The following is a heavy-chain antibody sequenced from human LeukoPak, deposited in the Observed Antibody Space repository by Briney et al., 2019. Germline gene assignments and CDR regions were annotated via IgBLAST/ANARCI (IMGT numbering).Heavy chain of an antibody. CDR3: ARVMHWDKPMARGRGMDV. D-gene: IGHD5-18*01. Sequence: ASVKVSCKASGYTFTSFGISWVRQAPGQGLECMGWISAYNGNTNYAQKFQGRVTVTTDTSTSTAYMELRSLRSDDTALYYCARVMHWDKPMARGRGMDVWGQGTTVTVSS. V-gene: IGHV1-18*01. CDR1: GYTFTSFG. J-gene: IGHJ6*02. CDR2: ISAYNGNT.